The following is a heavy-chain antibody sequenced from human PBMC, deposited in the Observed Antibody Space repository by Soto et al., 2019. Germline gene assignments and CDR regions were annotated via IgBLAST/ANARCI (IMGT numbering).Heavy chain of an antibody. CDR2: ISGSGGST. CDR1: GFTFSSYA. J-gene: IGHJ4*02. Sequence: EVQLLESGGGLVQPGGSLRLSCAASGFTFSSYAMSWVRQAPGKGLEWVSGISGSGGSTYYADSVKGRFTISRDNSRDTLYLQMNSLRAEDTAVYYCAKATSGWEYYFEYWGQGDLDTVSS. V-gene: IGHV3-23*01. D-gene: IGHD6-19*01. CDR3: AKATSGWEYYFEY.